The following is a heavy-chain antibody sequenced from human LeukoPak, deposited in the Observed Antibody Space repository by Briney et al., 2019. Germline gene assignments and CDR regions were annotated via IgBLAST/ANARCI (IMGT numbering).Heavy chain of an antibody. CDR3: ARDSRHYDSSGYYFY. V-gene: IGHV1-18*01. D-gene: IGHD3-22*01. CDR2: ISAYNGNT. Sequence: ASVKVSCKASGYTFTSYGISWVRQAPGQGLEWMGWISAYNGNTNYAQKLQGRVTMTTDTSTSTAYMELRSLRSDDTAVYYCARDSRHYDSSGYYFYWGQGTLVTVFS. J-gene: IGHJ4*02. CDR1: GYTFTSYG.